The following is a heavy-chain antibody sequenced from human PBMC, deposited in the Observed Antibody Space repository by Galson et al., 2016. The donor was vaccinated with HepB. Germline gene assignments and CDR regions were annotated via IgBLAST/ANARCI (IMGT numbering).Heavy chain of an antibody. D-gene: IGHD3-3*01. CDR2: IYHGGST. J-gene: IGHJ4*02. Sequence: SEILSLTCTVSGDSIRSSKWWSWVRQPPGKGLEWIGEIYHGGSTNYNPSLKSRVTISVDKSNNQFSLKLTSMTAADTAVYYCARDPDDFWSGYDYWGQGILVTVSS. CDR1: GDSIRSSKW. V-gene: IGHV4-4*02. CDR3: ARDPDDFWSGYDY.